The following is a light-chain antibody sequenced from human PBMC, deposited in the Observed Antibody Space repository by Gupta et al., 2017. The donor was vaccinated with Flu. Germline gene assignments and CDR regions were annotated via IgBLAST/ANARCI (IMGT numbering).Light chain of an antibody. CDR3: QQRNDLPYT. J-gene: IGKJ2*01. CDR2: SAS. V-gene: IGKV1-39*01. Sequence: PSSLYASVGDRVTIACRASQSIRSYLNWYQQKPGKAPKLLIYSASKWKSGVPSRFSGSGSGTDFTLTISRRQPEDFATYYCQQRNDLPYTFGQGTKLEIK. CDR1: QSIRSY.